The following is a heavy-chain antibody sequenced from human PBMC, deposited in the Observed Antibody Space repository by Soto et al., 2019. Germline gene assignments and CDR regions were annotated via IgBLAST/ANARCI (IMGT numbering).Heavy chain of an antibody. CDR3: ARRQNWNYLFDN. CDR2: SYYSGST. CDR1: GNSISXYY. V-gene: IGHV4-59*01. D-gene: IGHD1-7*01. Sequence: TLXLTCTVSGNSISXYYWSWMRQSPGKGLELIGCSYYSGSTNYNPSLKSRVTMSIDASKTRFSLRLRSVTAADTAVYYCARRQNWNYLFDNWGQGTLGTVSS. J-gene: IGHJ4*02.